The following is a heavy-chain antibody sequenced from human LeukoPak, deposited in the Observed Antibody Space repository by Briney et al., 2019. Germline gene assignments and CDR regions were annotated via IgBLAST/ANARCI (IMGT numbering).Heavy chain of an antibody. D-gene: IGHD1-1*01. V-gene: IGHV1-18*01. J-gene: IGHJ6*03. Sequence: GASVKVSCKASGYTFTSYGISWVRQAPGQGLEWMAWISAYNGNTNYAQKLQGRVTMTTDTSTSTAYMELRSLRSDDTAVYYCARVQKTTGTLHYYYYYMDVWGKGTTVTVSS. CDR2: ISAYNGNT. CDR3: ARVQKTTGTLHYYYYYMDV. CDR1: GYTFTSYG.